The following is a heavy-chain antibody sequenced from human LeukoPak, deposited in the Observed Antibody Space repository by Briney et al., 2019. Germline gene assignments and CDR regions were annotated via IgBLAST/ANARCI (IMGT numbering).Heavy chain of an antibody. D-gene: IGHD6-19*01. J-gene: IGHJ4*02. CDR3: AREVREQWLVRSY. CDR2: IHHSGGI. Sequence: SGTLSLTCAVSGDSISSDIWWNWVRQPPGKGLEWIGEIHHSGGINYNPSLKSRVTISVDTSKNQFSLKLSSVTAADTAVYYCAREVREQWLVRSYWGQGTLVTVSS. CDR1: GDSISSDIW. V-gene: IGHV4-4*02.